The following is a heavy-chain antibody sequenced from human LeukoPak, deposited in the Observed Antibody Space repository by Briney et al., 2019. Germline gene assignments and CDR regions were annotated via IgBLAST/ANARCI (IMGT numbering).Heavy chain of an antibody. Sequence: GGSLRLSCAASGFTFSSYSMNWVRQAPGKGLEWVSSISSSSSYIYYADSVKGRFTISRDNAKNSLYLQMNSLRAEDTAVYYCARELVAGNYYDSSDYPFDYWGQGTLVTVSS. V-gene: IGHV3-21*01. CDR2: ISSSSSYI. J-gene: IGHJ4*02. CDR1: GFTFSSYS. CDR3: ARELVAGNYYDSSDYPFDY. D-gene: IGHD3-22*01.